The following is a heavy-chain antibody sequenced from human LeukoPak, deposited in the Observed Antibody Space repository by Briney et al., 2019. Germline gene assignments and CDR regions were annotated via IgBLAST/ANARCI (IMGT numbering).Heavy chain of an antibody. V-gene: IGHV1-69*04. CDR3: ARVQVEGGYQRSIAAAGEGWFDP. CDR1: GGTFSSYA. D-gene: IGHD6-13*01. J-gene: IGHJ5*02. Sequence: SVKVSCTASGGTFSSYAISWVRQAPGQGLEWMGSIITIFGIANYAEKFQGRVTITADKSTSTAYMELSRLRSGDTAVYYCARVQVEGGYQRSIAAAGEGWFDPWGQGSLVTVSS. CDR2: IITIFGIA.